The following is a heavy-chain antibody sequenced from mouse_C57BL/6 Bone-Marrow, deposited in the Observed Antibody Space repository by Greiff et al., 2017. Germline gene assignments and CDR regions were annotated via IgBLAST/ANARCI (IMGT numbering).Heavy chain of an antibody. CDR3: ARLGDGYYRYAMDY. CDR2: INPSSGYT. CDR1: GYTFTSYT. D-gene: IGHD2-3*01. J-gene: IGHJ4*01. Sequence: VQLQESGAELARPGASVKMSCKASGYTFTSYTMHWVKQRPGQGLEWIGYINPSSGYTKYNQKFKDKATLTADESSSTAYMQLSSLTSEDSAVYYCARLGDGYYRYAMDYWGQGTSVTVSS. V-gene: IGHV1-4*01.